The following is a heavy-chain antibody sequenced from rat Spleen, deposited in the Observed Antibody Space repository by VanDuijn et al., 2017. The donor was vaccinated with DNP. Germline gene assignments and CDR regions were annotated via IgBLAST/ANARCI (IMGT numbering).Heavy chain of an antibody. Sequence: EVQLVESGGGLVQPGRSMKLSCAASGFAFSNYDMAWVRQAPKKGLEWVAAINYDGSSTDYRDSVRGRFTISRDNAKSSLYLQMDSLRSEDTATYYCTTESTYYGYFDYWGQGVMVPVSS. D-gene: IGHD1-9*01. CDR3: TTESTYYGYFDY. V-gene: IGHV5-20*01. CDR2: INYDGSST. J-gene: IGHJ2*01. CDR1: GFAFSNYD.